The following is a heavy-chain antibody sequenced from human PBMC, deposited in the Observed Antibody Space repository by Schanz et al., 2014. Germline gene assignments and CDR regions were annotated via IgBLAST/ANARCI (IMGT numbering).Heavy chain of an antibody. CDR3: ARGHHPHGITVAARGFDP. Sequence: QVQLQESGPGLVKPSGTLSLTCAVSGGSISSSDWWSWVRQPPGKGLEWIGEIYHSGSTNYNPSLKSRAPISVDKPKKQFSLKVTSMTAADTAVYYCARGHHPHGITVAARGFDPWGQGTLVTVSS. CDR1: GGSISSSDW. D-gene: IGHD6-19*01. CDR2: IYHSGST. J-gene: IGHJ5*02. V-gene: IGHV4-4*02.